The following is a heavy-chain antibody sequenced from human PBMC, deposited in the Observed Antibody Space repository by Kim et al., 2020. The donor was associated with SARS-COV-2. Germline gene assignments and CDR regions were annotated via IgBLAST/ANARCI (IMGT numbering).Heavy chain of an antibody. Sequence: GGSLRLSCAASGFTFRSHAMNWVRQAPGKGLEWVSGISGSGGTTNYADSVKGRFTISRDNSKNTLYLQMNSLRAEDTAVYYCAKRYCSGGTCYSIDYWGQGTLLTVS. J-gene: IGHJ4*02. CDR2: ISGSGGTT. CDR1: GFTFRSHA. D-gene: IGHD2-15*01. V-gene: IGHV3-23*01. CDR3: AKRYCSGGTCYSIDY.